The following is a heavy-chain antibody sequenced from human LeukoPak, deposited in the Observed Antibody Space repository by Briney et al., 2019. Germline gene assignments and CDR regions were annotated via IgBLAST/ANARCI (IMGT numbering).Heavy chain of an antibody. CDR1: GGSFSGYY. Sequence: SETLSLTCAVYGGSFSGYYWSWIRQPPGKGLEWIGEINHSGSTNYNPSLKSRVTISVDTSKNQFSLKLSSVTAADTAVYYCARGRIRYFDWLLYYPLFDYWGQGTLVTVSS. CDR2: INHSGST. V-gene: IGHV4-34*01. J-gene: IGHJ4*02. D-gene: IGHD3-9*01. CDR3: ARGRIRYFDWLLYYPLFDY.